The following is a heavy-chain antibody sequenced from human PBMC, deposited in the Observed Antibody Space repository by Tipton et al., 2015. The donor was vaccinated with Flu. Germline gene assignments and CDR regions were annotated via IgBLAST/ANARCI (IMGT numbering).Heavy chain of an antibody. D-gene: IGHD1-20*01. Sequence: TLSFTCTVSGGSVNTGYYYWTWIRQSPGKGLEWIGYSYYSGITNYNPSLKSRVTISVDSSKTQLSLKLTSVTAADTAVYYCARDVAVVPGALITWGQGTLVTVSS. CDR1: GGSVNTGYYY. CDR2: SYYSGIT. V-gene: IGHV4-61*01. J-gene: IGHJ4*02. CDR3: ARDVAVVPGALIT.